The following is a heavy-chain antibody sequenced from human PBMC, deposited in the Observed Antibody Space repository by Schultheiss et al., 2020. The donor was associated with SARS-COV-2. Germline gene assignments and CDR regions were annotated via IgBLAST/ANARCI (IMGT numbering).Heavy chain of an antibody. CDR2: IKQDGSEK. CDR3: ARAGRDDILTGPPFYYYYGMDV. Sequence: GGSLRLSCAASGFTFSSYAMHWVRQAPGKGLEWVANIKQDGSEKYYVDSVKGRFTISRDNAKNSLYLQMNSLRAEDTAVYYCARAGRDDILTGPPFYYYYGMDVWGQGTTVTVSS. D-gene: IGHD3-9*01. CDR1: GFTFSSYA. J-gene: IGHJ6*02. V-gene: IGHV3-7*01.